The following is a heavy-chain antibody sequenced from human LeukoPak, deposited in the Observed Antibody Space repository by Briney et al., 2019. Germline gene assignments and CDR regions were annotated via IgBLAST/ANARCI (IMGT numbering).Heavy chain of an antibody. CDR3: ARHRYISTRDFEY. CDR1: GFTVSSND. CDR2: IYSGGSI. V-gene: IGHV3-53*01. D-gene: IGHD1-14*01. J-gene: IGHJ4*02. Sequence: PGGSPRLSCAASGFTVSSNDMSWVRQAPGKGLEWVSAIYSGGSIYYADSVKGRFTISRDNSKNTLYLQMHSLGAEDTAVYYCARHRYISTRDFEYWGQGTLVTVSS.